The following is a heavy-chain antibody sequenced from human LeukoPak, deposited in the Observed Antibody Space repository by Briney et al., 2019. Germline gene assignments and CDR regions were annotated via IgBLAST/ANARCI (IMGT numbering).Heavy chain of an antibody. J-gene: IGHJ4*02. D-gene: IGHD3-22*01. CDR3: ARAGYYYDSSGYDF. V-gene: IGHV3-11*01. CDR1: GFTFSDYY. CDR2: ISSSASTI. Sequence: GGSLRLSCAASGFTFSDYYMSWIRQTPGKGLEWVSYISSSASTIFYADSVKGRFTISRDNAKNSLYLQMNSLRAEDTAVYYCARAGYYYDSSGYDFWGQGTLVTASS.